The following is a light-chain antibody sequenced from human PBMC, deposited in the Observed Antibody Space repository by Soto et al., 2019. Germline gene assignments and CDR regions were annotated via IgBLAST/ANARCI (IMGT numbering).Light chain of an antibody. Sequence: QSVLTQPPSVSAAPGQKVTISCSGSSSNIGNNYVSWYQQLPGTAPKLLIYENNKRPSGIPDRFSSSKSGTSATLGITGLQTGDEADYYCGTWDSSLRAPYVFGTGTKLTVL. J-gene: IGLJ1*01. CDR1: SSNIGNNY. CDR2: ENN. V-gene: IGLV1-51*02. CDR3: GTWDSSLRAPYV.